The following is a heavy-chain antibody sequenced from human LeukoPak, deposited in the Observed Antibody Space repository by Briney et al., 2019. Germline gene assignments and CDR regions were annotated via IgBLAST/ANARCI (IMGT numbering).Heavy chain of an antibody. CDR1: GFTVSSNY. J-gene: IGHJ3*02. CDR2: IYSGGST. V-gene: IGHV3-53*01. CDR3: AREYYYDSSGYFAAAFDI. Sequence: GGSLRLSCAASGFTVSSNYMSWVCQAPGKGLEWVSVIYSGGSTYYADSVKGRFTISRDNSKNTLYLQMNSLRAEDTAVYYCAREYYYDSSGYFAAAFDIWGQGTMVTVSS. D-gene: IGHD3-22*01.